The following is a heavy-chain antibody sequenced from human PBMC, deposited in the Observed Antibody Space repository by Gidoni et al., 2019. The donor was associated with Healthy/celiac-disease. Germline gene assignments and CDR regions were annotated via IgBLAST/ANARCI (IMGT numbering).Heavy chain of an antibody. Sequence: QVQLVQSGAEVKKPGSSVKVYCKASGGTFSSYAISWVRQAPGQGLEWMGGIIPIFGTANYAQKFQGRVTITADESTSTAYMELSSLRSEDTAVYYCARDPAVAGEIYFDYWGQGTLVTVSS. V-gene: IGHV1-69*01. J-gene: IGHJ4*02. CDR1: GGTFSSYA. CDR2: IIPIFGTA. D-gene: IGHD6-19*01. CDR3: ARDPAVAGEIYFDY.